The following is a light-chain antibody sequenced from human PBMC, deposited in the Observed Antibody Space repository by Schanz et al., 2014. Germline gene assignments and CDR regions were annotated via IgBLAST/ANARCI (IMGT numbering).Light chain of an antibody. CDR1: SSNIGRNT. CDR3: AAWDDSLNGPV. CDR2: SNT. V-gene: IGLV1-44*01. Sequence: QSVLTQPPSASGTPGQRVTISCSGSSSNIGRNTVNWYQHLPGTAPKLLIYSNTLRPSGVPDRFSNSKSGTSASLAISGLQSEDEADYYCAAWDDSLNGPVFGGGTKLTVL. J-gene: IGLJ3*02.